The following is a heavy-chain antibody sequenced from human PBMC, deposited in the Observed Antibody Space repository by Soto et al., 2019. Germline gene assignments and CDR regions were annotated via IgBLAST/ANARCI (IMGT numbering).Heavy chain of an antibody. CDR2: IYHSGST. V-gene: IGHV4-4*02. D-gene: IGHD3-3*02. Sequence: QVQLQESGPGLVKPSGTLSLTCAVSGGSISSSNWWSWVRQPPGKGLEWIGEIYHSGSTNYNPSLKXRXTXSLXKSENQFSLKLSSVTAADTAVYYCARVLGNDAFDIWGQGTMVTVSS. CDR1: GGSISSSNW. CDR3: ARVLGNDAFDI. J-gene: IGHJ3*02.